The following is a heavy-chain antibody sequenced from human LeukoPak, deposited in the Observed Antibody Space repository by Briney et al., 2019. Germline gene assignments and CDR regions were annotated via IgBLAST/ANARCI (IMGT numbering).Heavy chain of an antibody. CDR3: AGDLGYVSSGYLV. J-gene: IGHJ4*02. Sequence: GSSVKVSCKASGGTFSSYAISWVRQAPGQGLEWMGRIIPILGIANYAQKFQGRVTITADKSTSTAYMELSSLRSEDTAVYYCAGDLGYVSSGYLVWGQGTLVTVSS. CDR1: GGTFSSYA. V-gene: IGHV1-69*04. D-gene: IGHD3-22*01. CDR2: IIPILGIA.